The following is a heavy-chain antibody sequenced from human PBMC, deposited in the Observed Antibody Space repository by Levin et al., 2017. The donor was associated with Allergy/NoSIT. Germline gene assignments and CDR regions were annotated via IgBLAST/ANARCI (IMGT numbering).Heavy chain of an antibody. CDR2: FSWKGDRI. D-gene: IGHD3-3*01. CDR3: AKDIQRRISIFGGQKRALDS. Sequence: LSLTCAGSGFTFGDYAMHWVRQGPNKGLEWVAGFSWKGDRIGYAESGKGRFTTPRDNARGFPYLQMNSLRTEDTALYYCAKDIQRRISIFGGQKRALDSWGQGTLVTVSS. J-gene: IGHJ4*02. CDR1: GFTFGDYA. V-gene: IGHV3-9*01.